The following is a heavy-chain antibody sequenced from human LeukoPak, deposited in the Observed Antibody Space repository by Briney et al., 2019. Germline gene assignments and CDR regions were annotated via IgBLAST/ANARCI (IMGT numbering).Heavy chain of an antibody. CDR2: IDSSGRAL. CDR1: GFTFSDHY. V-gene: IGHV3-11*01. Sequence: PGGSLRLSCAASGFTFSDHYMSWIRQAPGKGLEWVSYIDSSGRALYYAESVKGRFTISRDNARNSVYLQVNSLTVEDTAVYFCTRDPDKSSKVDYWGQGVVVTVSS. CDR3: TRDPDKSSKVDY. D-gene: IGHD3-9*01. J-gene: IGHJ4*02.